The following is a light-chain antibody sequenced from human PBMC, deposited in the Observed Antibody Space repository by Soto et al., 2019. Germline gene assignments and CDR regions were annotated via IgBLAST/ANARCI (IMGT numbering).Light chain of an antibody. CDR2: AAS. Sequence: IQLTPSPSSLSASVGDMFTITVLSSQVISSYLAWYQQKPGNAPKLLIYAASTLQSGVPSRFSGSGSGTDFTLTISSLQPEDFATYYCQQLNSYPQLDFGGGTKVDIK. CDR3: QQLNSYPQLD. CDR1: QVISSY. V-gene: IGKV1-9*01. J-gene: IGKJ4*01.